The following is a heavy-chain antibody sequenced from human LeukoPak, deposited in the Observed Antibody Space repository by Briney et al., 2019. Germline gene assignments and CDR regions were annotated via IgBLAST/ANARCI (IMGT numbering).Heavy chain of an antibody. V-gene: IGHV4-34*01. J-gene: IGHJ4*02. CDR2: INHSGST. Sequence: PSETLSLTCAVYGGSFSGYYWSWIRQPPGKGLEWTGEINHSGSTNYNPSLKSRVTISVDTSKNQFSLKLSSVTAADTAVYYCARATRSRGYSYGRNDYWGQGTLVTVSS. CDR3: ARATRSRGYSYGRNDY. D-gene: IGHD5-18*01. CDR1: GGSFSGYY.